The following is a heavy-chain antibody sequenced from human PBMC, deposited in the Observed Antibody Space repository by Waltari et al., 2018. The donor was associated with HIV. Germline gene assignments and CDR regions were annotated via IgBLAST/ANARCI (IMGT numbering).Heavy chain of an antibody. CDR1: GGTFSSYA. D-gene: IGHD3-10*01. V-gene: IGHV1-69*01. Sequence: QVQLVQSGAEVKKPGSSVKVSCKASGGTFSSYAITWVRQAPGQGLEWMGGIIPMFGTANHAQKFQGRVTITADESTTTAYMELSSLRSEDTAVYYCASNVLDITMARSGYYYYGMDVWGQGTTVTVSS. CDR2: IIPMFGTA. J-gene: IGHJ6*02. CDR3: ASNVLDITMARSGYYYYGMDV.